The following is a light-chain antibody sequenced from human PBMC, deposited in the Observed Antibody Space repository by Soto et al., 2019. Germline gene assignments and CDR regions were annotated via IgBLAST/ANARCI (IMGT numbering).Light chain of an antibody. CDR3: QQYGGSPRT. CDR1: QSVSSNY. Sequence: EIEMTQSPAHPSASPGEKATLSCRASQSVSSNYLAWYQQKPGQAPRLLIYYAYRRTTGIPDRFSGSGSGTDFTLTISGLEPEDFAVYYCQQYGGSPRTFGQGTKVDIK. V-gene: IGKV3-20*01. CDR2: YAY. J-gene: IGKJ1*01.